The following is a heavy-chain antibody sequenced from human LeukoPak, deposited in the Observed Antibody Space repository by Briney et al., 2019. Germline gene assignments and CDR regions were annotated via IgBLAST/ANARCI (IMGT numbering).Heavy chain of an antibody. CDR2: LSGSGGST. V-gene: IGHV3-23*01. CDR3: AKVSRYGGSFNDVFDM. D-gene: IGHD3-16*01. J-gene: IGHJ3*02. Sequence: GGSLRLSCAASGFTFSSYAMSWVRQAPGKGLEWVSGLSGSGGSTYYTDSVKGRFTISRDNSNNTLYLQMNTLKVEDTAVYYCAKVSRYGGSFNDVFDMWAKGKIVIVSS. CDR1: GFTFSSYA.